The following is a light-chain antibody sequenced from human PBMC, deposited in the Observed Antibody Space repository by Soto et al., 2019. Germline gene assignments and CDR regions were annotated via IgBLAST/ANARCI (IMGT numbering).Light chain of an antibody. CDR3: QLFGNSPRYT. CDR1: QSVSSSY. J-gene: IGKJ2*01. CDR2: GAS. Sequence: EIVLTQSPGTLSLSPGERATLSCRASQSVSSSYLAWYQQKPGQAPRLLIYGASSRATGIPDRFSGSGSGTAFTLTISRLEPEDFAVYHCQLFGNSPRYTFGQGTNLEIK. V-gene: IGKV3-20*01.